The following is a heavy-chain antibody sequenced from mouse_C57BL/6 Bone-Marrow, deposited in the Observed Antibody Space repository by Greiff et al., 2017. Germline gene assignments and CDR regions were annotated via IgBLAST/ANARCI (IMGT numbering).Heavy chain of an antibody. D-gene: IGHD4-1*02. Sequence: VQLQQSGPELVKPGASVKISCKASGYAFSSSWMNWVKQRPGKGLEWIGRIYPGDGDTNYNGKFKGKATLTADKSSSTAYMQLSSLTSEDSAVYVCARGPNWVYFDYWGQGTTLTVSS. CDR2: IYPGDGDT. V-gene: IGHV1-82*01. J-gene: IGHJ2*01. CDR1: GYAFSSSW. CDR3: ARGPNWVYFDY.